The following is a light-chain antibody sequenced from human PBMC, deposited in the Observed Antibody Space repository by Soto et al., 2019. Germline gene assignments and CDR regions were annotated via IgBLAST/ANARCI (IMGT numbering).Light chain of an antibody. V-gene: IGLV4-60*03. CDR2: LESSGNY. J-gene: IGLJ3*02. Sequence: QLVLTQSSSASASLGSSVKLTCTLSSGHSAYMIAWHQQQPGKAPRHLMKLESSGNYLKGSGVPDRFSGSSSGADRYLTISNLQSEDEADYYCETWDTNTWLFGGGTKLTVL. CDR1: SGHSAYM. CDR3: ETWDTNTWL.